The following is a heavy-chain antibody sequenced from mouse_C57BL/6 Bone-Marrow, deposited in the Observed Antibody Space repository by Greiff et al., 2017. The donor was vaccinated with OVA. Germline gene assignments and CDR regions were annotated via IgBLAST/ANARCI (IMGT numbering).Heavy chain of an antibody. CDR3: ARRGPGTGVAY. CDR1: GFSLSTFGMG. J-gene: IGHJ3*01. V-gene: IGHV8-8*01. Sequence: QVTLKVSGPGLLQPSQSLSLSCSFSGFSLSTFGMGVGWLRQPSGKGLVWLAHLWWDDDKYYNPVLKSRLTTSKDTSNNQVFLKIDHVDTADTATYVCARRGPGTGVAYWGRGTLVTVSA. CDR2: LWWDDDK. D-gene: IGHD4-1*01.